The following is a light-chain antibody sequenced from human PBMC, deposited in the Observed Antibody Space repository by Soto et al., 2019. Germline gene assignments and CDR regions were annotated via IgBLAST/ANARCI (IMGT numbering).Light chain of an antibody. V-gene: IGLV2-14*01. CDR3: TSYTSDNRSYV. CDR2: EVS. CDR1: SGDVGAYTS. Sequence: QSVLTQPASVSGSPGQSITISCTGTSGDVGAYTSVSWYQQHPGKAPKLMIYEVSNRPSGVSNRFSGSKSGNTASLTISGLQAEDEAHYYCTSYTSDNRSYVFGTGTKLTVL. J-gene: IGLJ1*01.